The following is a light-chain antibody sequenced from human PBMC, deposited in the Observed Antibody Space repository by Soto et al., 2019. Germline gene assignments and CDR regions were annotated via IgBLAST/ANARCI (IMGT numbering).Light chain of an antibody. CDR1: QSIDNW. Sequence: DIQMTQSPSTLSASVGDRVTITCRASQSIDNWLAWYQQKPGKAPKLLIYKASSLESGVPSRFSGSGYGTEFTLTISSLQPDDFATYYCQQYNSTPLTFGGGTKVDI. CDR3: QQYNSTPLT. V-gene: IGKV1-5*03. J-gene: IGKJ4*01. CDR2: KAS.